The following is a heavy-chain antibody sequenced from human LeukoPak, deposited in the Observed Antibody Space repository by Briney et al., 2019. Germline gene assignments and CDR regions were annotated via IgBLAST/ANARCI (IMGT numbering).Heavy chain of an antibody. Sequence: PGGSLRLSCSASGFTFSSYSMNWVRQAPGKGLEWVSSISSSSTYIYYADSETGRFTISRDNAKNSLYLQMNSLRAEDTAVYYCARDDYGDYLPFDYWGQGTLVTVSS. V-gene: IGHV3-21*01. CDR2: ISSSSTYI. CDR1: GFTFSSYS. CDR3: ARDDYGDYLPFDY. J-gene: IGHJ4*02. D-gene: IGHD4-17*01.